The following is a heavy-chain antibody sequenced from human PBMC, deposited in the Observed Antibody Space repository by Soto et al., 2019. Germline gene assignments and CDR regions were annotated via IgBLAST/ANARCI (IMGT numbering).Heavy chain of an antibody. CDR1: GLPVSTNY. D-gene: IGHD3-10*01. CDR3: VRPLPSGQNYGMDV. J-gene: IGHJ6*02. CDR2: IYNDGKT. V-gene: IGHV3-53*01. Sequence: PGGSLRLSCAASGLPVSTNYMGWVRQAPGKGLEWVSVIYNDGKTYYADSVKGRFTISRDASNNTLHLQMDSLRDEDTAVYYCVRPLPSGQNYGMDVWGQGTTVTVSS.